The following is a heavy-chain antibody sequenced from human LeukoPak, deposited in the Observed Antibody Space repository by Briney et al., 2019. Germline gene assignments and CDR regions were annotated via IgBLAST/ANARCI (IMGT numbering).Heavy chain of an antibody. V-gene: IGHV3-9*01. CDR1: GFTFDDYA. CDR3: ARSEDLSYFDY. D-gene: IGHD1-14*01. CDR2: ISWNSGSI. J-gene: IGHJ4*02. Sequence: PGRSLRLSCAASGFTFDDYAMHWVRQAPGKGLEGVSGISWNSGSIGYADSVKGRFTISRDNAKNSLYLQMNSLRAEATALYYCARSEDLSYFDYWGQGTLVTVSS.